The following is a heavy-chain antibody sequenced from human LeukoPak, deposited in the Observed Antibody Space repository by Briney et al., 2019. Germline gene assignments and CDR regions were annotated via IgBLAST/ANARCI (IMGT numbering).Heavy chain of an antibody. CDR3: ARDRNYYDSSGYYYFDY. CDR2: ISSSGSSI. D-gene: IGHD3-22*01. V-gene: IGHV3-48*01. CDR1: GFTFSSYS. J-gene: IGHJ4*02. Sequence: GGSLRLSCAVSGFTFSSYSMNWVRQAPGKGLEWVSYISSSGSSIYYADSVEGRFTISRDNAKNSLYLQMNSLRAEDTAVYYCARDRNYYDSSGYYYFDYWGQGTLVTVSS.